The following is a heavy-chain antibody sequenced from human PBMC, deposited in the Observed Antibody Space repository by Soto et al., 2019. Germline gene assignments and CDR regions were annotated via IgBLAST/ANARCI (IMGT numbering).Heavy chain of an antibody. CDR1: GYTFSNYG. CDR3: ARVLPGADAWFGP. D-gene: IGHD2-2*01. V-gene: IGHV1-18*01. CDR2: ISLYSDGT. Sequence: QVQLVQSGGEVKRPGASVKVSCKTSGYTFSNYGITWVRQAPGQPLEWLGWISLYSDGTNYAQKFQGRVSMTTDTSTTTAYMELRSLRSDDTAVYYCARVLPGADAWFGPWGQGTLVTVSS. J-gene: IGHJ5*02.